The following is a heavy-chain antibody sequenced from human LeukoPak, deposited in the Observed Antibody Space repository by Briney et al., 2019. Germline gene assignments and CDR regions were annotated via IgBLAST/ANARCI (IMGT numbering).Heavy chain of an antibody. Sequence: SETLSLTCAVSGYSISRGYYWGWIRQPPGKGLEWIGSIYHSGSTYYNPSLKSRVTITVDTSKNQFSLKLSSVTAADTAVYYCARDMVRGRGWFDPWGQGTLVTVSS. D-gene: IGHD3-10*01. CDR2: IYHSGST. CDR1: GYSISRGYY. V-gene: IGHV4-38-2*02. J-gene: IGHJ5*02. CDR3: ARDMVRGRGWFDP.